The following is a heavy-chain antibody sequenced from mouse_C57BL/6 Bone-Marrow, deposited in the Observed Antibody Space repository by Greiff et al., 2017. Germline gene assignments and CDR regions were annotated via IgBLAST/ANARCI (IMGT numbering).Heavy chain of an antibody. CDR2: ISSGGSYT. J-gene: IGHJ3*01. D-gene: IGHD2-4*01. Sequence: EVKLVESGGDLVKPGGSLKLSCAASGFTFSSYGMSWVRQTPDKRLEWVATISSGGSYTYYPDSVKGRFTIPRDNAKNTLYLQMSSMKSEDTAMDYCARKGAFYYDYDEVFAYWGQGTLVTVSA. V-gene: IGHV5-6*01. CDR3: ARKGAFYYDYDEVFAY. CDR1: GFTFSSYG.